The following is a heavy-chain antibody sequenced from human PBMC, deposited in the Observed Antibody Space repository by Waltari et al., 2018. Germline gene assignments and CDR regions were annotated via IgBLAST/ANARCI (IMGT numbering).Heavy chain of an antibody. CDR3: AKDRDGDYYFDY. CDR1: GFTFDDYA. J-gene: IGHJ4*02. D-gene: IGHD4-17*01. V-gene: IGHV3-43D*03. CDR2: ISWDGGST. Sequence: EVQLVESGGVVVQPGGSLRLSCAASGFTFDDYAMHWVRQAPGKGLEWVSLISWDGGSTYYADSVKGRFTISRDNSKNSLYLQMNSLRAEDTAVYYCAKDRDGDYYFDYWGQGTLVTVSS.